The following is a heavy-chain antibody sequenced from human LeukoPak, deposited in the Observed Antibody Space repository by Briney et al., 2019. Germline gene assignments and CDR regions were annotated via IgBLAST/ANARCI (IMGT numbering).Heavy chain of an antibody. J-gene: IGHJ6*02. CDR1: GGTLSTYS. CDR3: ARGLSRWSTPTSSYYYRMDV. Sequence: GASVRVSCKASGGTLSTYSISWVRQAPGQGLEWMGGIIPIFNTINYAQRFQGSVTLTADESTNTAYMELSSLRSEDTAVYYCARGLSRWSTPTSSYYYRMDVWGQGTTVAVSS. D-gene: IGHD4-23*01. CDR2: IIPIFNTI. V-gene: IGHV1-69*13.